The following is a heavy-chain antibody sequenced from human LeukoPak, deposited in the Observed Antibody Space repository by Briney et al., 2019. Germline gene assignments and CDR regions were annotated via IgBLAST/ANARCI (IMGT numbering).Heavy chain of an antibody. Sequence: ASVKVSCKASGYSFTDKYMHWVRQAPGQGLEWMGWINPNSGGTNYAQKFQGRVTMTTDTSMSTAYMELSRLTSDDTAMYYCARDGAAVAAEMDYWGQGTLVTVSS. J-gene: IGHJ4*02. CDR1: GYSFTDKY. CDR2: INPNSGGT. D-gene: IGHD6-19*01. CDR3: ARDGAAVAAEMDY. V-gene: IGHV1-2*02.